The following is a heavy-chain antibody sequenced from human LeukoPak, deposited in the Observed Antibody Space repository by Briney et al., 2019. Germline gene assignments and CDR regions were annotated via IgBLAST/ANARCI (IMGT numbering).Heavy chain of an antibody. J-gene: IGHJ4*02. CDR1: GFTFSSYA. V-gene: IGHV3-23*01. CDR3: AKGGSYYYDSSGYLGY. D-gene: IGHD3-22*01. CDR2: ISGSGGST. Sequence: QPGASLRLSCAASGFTFSSYAMSWVRQAPGKGLEWVSAISGSGGSTYYADSVKGRFTISRGNSKNTLYLQMNSLRAEDTAVYYCAKGGSYYYDSSGYLGYWGQGTLVTVSS.